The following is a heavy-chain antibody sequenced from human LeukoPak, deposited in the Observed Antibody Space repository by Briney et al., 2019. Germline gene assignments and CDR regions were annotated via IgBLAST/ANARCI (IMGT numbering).Heavy chain of an antibody. CDR2: ISAYNGNT. CDR3: ARGAPLLWFGDQAPTPFDY. J-gene: IGHJ4*02. CDR1: GYTFTSYG. V-gene: IGHV1-18*01. D-gene: IGHD3-10*01. Sequence: ASVKVSCKASGYTFTSYGISWVRQAPGQGLEWMGWISAYNGNTNYAQKLQGRVTMTTDTSTSTAYMELRSLRSDDTAVYYCARGAPLLWFGDQAPTPFDYWGQGTLVTVSS.